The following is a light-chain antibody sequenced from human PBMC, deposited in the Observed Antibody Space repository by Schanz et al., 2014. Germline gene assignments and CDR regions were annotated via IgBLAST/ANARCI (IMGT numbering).Light chain of an antibody. CDR1: SSDIGGYNF. J-gene: IGLJ2*01. Sequence: QSALTQPPSASGSPGQSVTISCTGTSSDIGGYNFVSWYQQHPGEAPKLMMYEVTKRPSGVPDRFSGSKSGNTASLTVSWLQADDEAVYYCSSYAGSNNLVFGGGTKLTVL. V-gene: IGLV2-8*01. CDR3: SSYAGSNNLV. CDR2: EVT.